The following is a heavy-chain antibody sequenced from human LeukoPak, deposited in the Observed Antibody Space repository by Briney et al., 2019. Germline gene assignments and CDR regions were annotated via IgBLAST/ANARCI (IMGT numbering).Heavy chain of an antibody. D-gene: IGHD1-26*01. Sequence: ASVKVSCKASGYTFINYGINWVRQAPGQGLEWMGWITAYNGNTNYAQKFQGRVTMTRDPSISTAYMALTRLRSDDTAVYYCARDAWLVGTTNLYYFDYWGQGTLVTVSS. V-gene: IGHV1-18*01. CDR3: ARDAWLVGTTNLYYFDY. CDR2: ITAYNGNT. CDR1: GYTFINYG. J-gene: IGHJ4*02.